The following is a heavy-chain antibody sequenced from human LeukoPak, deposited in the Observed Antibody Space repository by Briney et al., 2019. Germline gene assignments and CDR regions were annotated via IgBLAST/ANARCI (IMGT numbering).Heavy chain of an antibody. Sequence: GGSLRLSCAASGFTFSSYSMNWVRQAPGKGLEWVSYISSSSSTIYYADSVKGRFTISRDNSKNTLYLQMNSLRAEDTAVYYCARDLDGYYDILTGWLSDHALDYWGQGTLVTVSS. CDR2: ISSSSSTI. V-gene: IGHV3-48*01. D-gene: IGHD3-9*01. CDR1: GFTFSSYS. J-gene: IGHJ4*02. CDR3: ARDLDGYYDILTGWLSDHALDY.